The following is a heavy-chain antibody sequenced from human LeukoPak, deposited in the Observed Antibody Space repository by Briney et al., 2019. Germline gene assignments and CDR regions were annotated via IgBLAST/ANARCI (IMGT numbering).Heavy chain of an antibody. D-gene: IGHD6-6*01. J-gene: IGHJ4*02. CDR1: GGSISSYY. V-gene: IGHV4-59*01. CDR3: ARASIAARPTADY. CDR2: IYYSGST. Sequence: SETLSLTCTVSGGSISSYYWSWIRQPPGKGLEWIGYIYYSGSTNYNPSLKSRVTISVDTSKNQFSLRLSSVTAADTAVYYCARASIAARPTADYWGQGTLVTVSS.